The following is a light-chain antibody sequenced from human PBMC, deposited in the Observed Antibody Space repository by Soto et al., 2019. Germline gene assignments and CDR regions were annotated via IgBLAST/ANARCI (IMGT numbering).Light chain of an antibody. V-gene: IGKV4-1*01. J-gene: IGKJ1*01. Sequence: DIVMTQSPGSLAVSLGERATINCKSSQDVSSSSSNKNYLAWYRQKPGQPPRVLIYWASTRESGVPDRFSGRGDETDFTLTIISLRAEDAAVYYCQQYYSTPPTFGQGTKVEIK. CDR2: WAS. CDR1: QDVSSSSSNKNY. CDR3: QQYYSTPPT.